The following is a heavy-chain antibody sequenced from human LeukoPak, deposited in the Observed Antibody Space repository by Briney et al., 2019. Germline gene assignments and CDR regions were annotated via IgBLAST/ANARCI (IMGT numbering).Heavy chain of an antibody. CDR2: ISGSGGST. CDR3: AKVVTGIVVGGVFHY. J-gene: IGHJ4*02. D-gene: IGHD3-22*01. Sequence: GGSLRLSCAASGFTLSSYAMSWVRQAPGKGLEWVSTISGSGGSTYYADSVKGRFTISRDNSKNTLYLQMNSLRAEDTAVYYCAKVVTGIVVGGVFHYWGQGTLVTVSS. CDR1: GFTLSSYA. V-gene: IGHV3-23*01.